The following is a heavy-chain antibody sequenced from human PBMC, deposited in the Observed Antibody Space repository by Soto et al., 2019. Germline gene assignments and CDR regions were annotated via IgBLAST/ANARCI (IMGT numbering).Heavy chain of an antibody. Sequence: SVKVSCKASGYTFTSYAMHWVRQAPGQRLEWMGWINAGNGNTKYSQKFQGRVTITRDTSASTAYMELSSLRSEDTAVCYCARVAVAGTVYFDYWGQGTLVTGS. V-gene: IGHV1-3*01. CDR3: ARVAVAGTVYFDY. J-gene: IGHJ4*02. CDR1: GYTFTSYA. D-gene: IGHD6-19*01. CDR2: INAGNGNT.